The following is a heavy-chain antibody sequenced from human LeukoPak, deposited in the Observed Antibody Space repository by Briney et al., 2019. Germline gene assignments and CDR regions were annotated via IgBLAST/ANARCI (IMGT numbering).Heavy chain of an antibody. D-gene: IGHD5-18*01. CDR2: ITGGGGST. CDR1: GFTFSSLG. Sequence: PGGSLRLSCAASGFTFSSLGMQWVRQAPGKGLEWVSHITGGGGSTDYADSVKGRFTISRDNSKNALYLQMNILRAEDTAVYYCARGGYSYGYDYFDYWGQGTLVTVSS. J-gene: IGHJ4*02. CDR3: ARGGYSYGYDYFDY. V-gene: IGHV3-23*01.